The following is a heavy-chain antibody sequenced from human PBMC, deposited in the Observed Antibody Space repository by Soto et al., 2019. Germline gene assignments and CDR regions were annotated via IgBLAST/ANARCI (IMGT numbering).Heavy chain of an antibody. CDR3: ARGPTGWYGYDY. CDR2: IYSDGSRT. D-gene: IGHD6-19*01. Sequence: EVQLVESGGGLVQPGGSLRLSCAASGFTFSSSWMHWVRQAPGKGLVWVSRIYSDGSRTNYADSVQGRFTISRDNAKNTLYLQMNSLSAEETALYYCARGPTGWYGYDYWGQGTLVTVSS. CDR1: GFTFSSSW. V-gene: IGHV3-74*01. J-gene: IGHJ4*02.